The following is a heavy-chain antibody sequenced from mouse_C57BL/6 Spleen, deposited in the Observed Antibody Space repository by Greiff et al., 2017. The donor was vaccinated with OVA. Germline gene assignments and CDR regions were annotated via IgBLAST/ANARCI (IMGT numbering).Heavy chain of an antibody. CDR2: IYPGDGDT. CDR1: GYAFSSSW. CDR3: AREPDDLFAY. Sequence: QVQLQQSGPELVKPGASVKISCKASGYAFSSSWMNWVKQRPGKGLEWIGRIYPGDGDTNYNGKFKGKATLTADKSSSTAYMQLSSLTSEDSAVYFCAREPDDLFAYWGQGTLVTVSA. J-gene: IGHJ3*01. V-gene: IGHV1-82*01. D-gene: IGHD2-3*01.